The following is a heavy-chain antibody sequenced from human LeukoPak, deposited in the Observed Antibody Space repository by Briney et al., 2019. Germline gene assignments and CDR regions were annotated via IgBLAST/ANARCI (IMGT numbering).Heavy chain of an antibody. D-gene: IGHD1-26*01. CDR3: ARLGGSYVDY. Sequence: PSETLSLTCAVYGGSFSGYYWSWIRQPPGKGLEWIGEINHSGSTNYNPSLKSRVTISVDTSKNQFSLKLTSVTAADTAVYYCARLGGSYVDYWGQETLVTVSS. CDR2: INHSGST. CDR1: GGSFSGYY. V-gene: IGHV4-34*01. J-gene: IGHJ4*02.